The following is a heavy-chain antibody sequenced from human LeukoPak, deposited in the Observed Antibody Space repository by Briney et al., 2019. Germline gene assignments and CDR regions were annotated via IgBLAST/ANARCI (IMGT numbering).Heavy chain of an antibody. CDR1: GFTFSSYW. D-gene: IGHD2-2*01. J-gene: IGHJ3*02. V-gene: IGHV3-7*01. Sequence: GGSLRLSCAASGFTFSSYWMSWVRQAPGKGLEWVANIKQDGSEKYYVDSVKGRFTISRDNAKNSLYLQMNSLRAEDTAVYYCARDSVPLIPAAYDAFDIWGQGTMVIVSS. CDR2: IKQDGSEK. CDR3: ARDSVPLIPAAYDAFDI.